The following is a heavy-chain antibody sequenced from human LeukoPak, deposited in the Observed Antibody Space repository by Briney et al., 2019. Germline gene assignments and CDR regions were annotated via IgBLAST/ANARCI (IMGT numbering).Heavy chain of an antibody. Sequence: ASVKVSCKASGYTFTGYYMHWVRQAPGRGLEWMGWINPNSGGTNYAQKFQGRVTMTRDTSISTAYMELSRLRSDDTAVYYCARDLYGSGSHNRDYWGQGTLVTVSS. V-gene: IGHV1-2*02. CDR3: ARDLYGSGSHNRDY. J-gene: IGHJ4*02. D-gene: IGHD3-10*01. CDR1: GYTFTGYY. CDR2: INPNSGGT.